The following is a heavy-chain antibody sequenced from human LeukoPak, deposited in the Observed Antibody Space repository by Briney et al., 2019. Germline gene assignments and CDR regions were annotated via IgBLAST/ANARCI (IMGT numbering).Heavy chain of an antibody. J-gene: IGHJ3*02. CDR1: GFTVSSNY. Sequence: GGSLRLSCAASGFTVSSNYXXXXXXXXXXXXXXXXAXXXGGSTYYAXSVXXXXXXXXXNXXXXLYLQMNSLRAEDTAVYYCARARYYDSTGYGAFDIWGQGTMVTVSS. V-gene: IGHV3-53*01. D-gene: IGHD3-22*01. CDR2: XXXGGST. CDR3: ARARYYDSTGYGAFDI.